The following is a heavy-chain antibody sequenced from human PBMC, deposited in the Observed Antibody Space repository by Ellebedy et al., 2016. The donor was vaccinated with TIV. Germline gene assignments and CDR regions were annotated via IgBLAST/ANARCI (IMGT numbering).Heavy chain of an antibody. CDR2: MSYFGTT. V-gene: IGHV4-31*03. CDR1: GGSISSVGYY. J-gene: IGHJ4*02. Sequence: SETLSLTXIVSGGSISSVGYYWSWIRQHPGKGLEWIGYMSYFGTTYYNPSLRSRITISVDTSKTQFYLNLSSVTAADTAVYYCARGALKGHCSGTPCRVFDFWGQGTLVAVSS. CDR3: ARGALKGHCSGTPCRVFDF. D-gene: IGHD2-2*01.